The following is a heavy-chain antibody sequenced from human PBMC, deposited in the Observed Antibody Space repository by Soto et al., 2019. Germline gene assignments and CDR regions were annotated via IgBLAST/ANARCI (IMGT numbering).Heavy chain of an antibody. D-gene: IGHD3-3*01. CDR3: AKDLYYDFWSGHLGY. J-gene: IGHJ4*02. V-gene: IGHV3-30*18. CDR2: ISYDGSNK. Sequence: QVQLVESGGGVVQPGRSLRLSCAASGFTFSSYGMHWVRQAPGKGLEWVAVISYDGSNKYYADSVKGRFTISRDNSKKTLYLQMNSLRADDTAVYYCAKDLYYDFWSGHLGYWGQGTLVTVSS. CDR1: GFTFSSYG.